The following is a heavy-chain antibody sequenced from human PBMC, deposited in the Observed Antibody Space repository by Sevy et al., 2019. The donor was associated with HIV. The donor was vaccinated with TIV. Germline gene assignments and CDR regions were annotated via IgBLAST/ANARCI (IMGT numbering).Heavy chain of an antibody. CDR3: ATSYSSNLHRFDY. CDR2: INWNGGST. Sequence: GGSLRLSCAASGFTFDANGMSWVRQAPGKGLEWVFGINWNGGSTGDADSVKGRLTISRDNLNNSLYLQMNNLRAEDTALYHCATSYSSNLHRFDYWGQGTLVTVSS. D-gene: IGHD6-13*01. J-gene: IGHJ4*02. CDR1: GFTFDANG. V-gene: IGHV3-20*01.